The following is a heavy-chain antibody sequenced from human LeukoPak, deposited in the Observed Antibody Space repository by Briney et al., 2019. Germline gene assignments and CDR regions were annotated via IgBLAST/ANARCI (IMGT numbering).Heavy chain of an antibody. D-gene: IGHD1-20*01. V-gene: IGHV3-23*01. CDR3: AINGRDDHDKYFFDF. Sequence: GGSLRLSCAGSGFIFRNYAMSWVRQAPGMGLEWVSAISGSGVGTNYADSVKGRFTISRDNSKNTLYLQMNSLRAEDTAVYYCAINGRDDHDKYFFDFWGQGTQVTVSS. CDR1: GFIFRNYA. J-gene: IGHJ4*02. CDR2: ISGSGVGT.